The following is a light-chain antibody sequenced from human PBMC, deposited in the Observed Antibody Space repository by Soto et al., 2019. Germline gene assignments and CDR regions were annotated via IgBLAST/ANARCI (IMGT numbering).Light chain of an antibody. Sequence: EIMLAQSPGTLSLSPGQRATLSYRASQSLSSTNLAWYKQKPGQAPRLXSYGTSNRATGIPDRFSGSGSGTEFTLTIRRLEPEDFAVYYCQQYAMSPWTFGQGTKVDIK. V-gene: IGKV3-20*01. CDR2: GTS. CDR1: QSLSSTN. J-gene: IGKJ1*01. CDR3: QQYAMSPWT.